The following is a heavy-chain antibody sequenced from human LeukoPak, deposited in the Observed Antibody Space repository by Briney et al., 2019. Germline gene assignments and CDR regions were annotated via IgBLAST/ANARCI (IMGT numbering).Heavy chain of an antibody. CDR3: ARVSPNSGYDPYFDY. Sequence: SETLSLTCTVSGGSISSRSYYWGWIRQPPGKGLEWIGSIYYSGSTYYNPSLQSRVTISVDTSKNQFSLKLNSVTAADTAVYYCARVSPNSGYDPYFDYWGQGTLVTVSS. J-gene: IGHJ4*02. CDR1: GGSISSRSYY. CDR2: IYYSGST. D-gene: IGHD5-12*01. V-gene: IGHV4-39*01.